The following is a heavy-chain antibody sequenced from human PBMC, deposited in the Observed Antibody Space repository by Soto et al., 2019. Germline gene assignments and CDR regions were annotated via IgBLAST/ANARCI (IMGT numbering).Heavy chain of an antibody. CDR1: GFPFSSYA. D-gene: IGHD5-12*01. V-gene: IGHV3-48*01. Sequence: PGGSLRLSCAASGFPFSSYAMNWVRQTPDKGLEWLSYISDSGSTIHYADSVKGRFTISRDNVKNSLYLQMNSLRADDTAVYYCTRDGSWGQGTLVTVSS. J-gene: IGHJ5*02. CDR2: ISDSGSTI. CDR3: TRDGS.